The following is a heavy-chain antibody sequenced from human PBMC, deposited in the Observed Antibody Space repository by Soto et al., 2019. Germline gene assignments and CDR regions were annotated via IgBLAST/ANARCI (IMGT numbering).Heavy chain of an antibody. CDR2: ISGSGSNP. CDR1: GFTFSSYA. D-gene: IGHD4-17*01. CDR3: AKTASMTIRDGFDH. V-gene: IGHV3-23*01. J-gene: IGHJ4*02. Sequence: EVQVLEYGGGLVQPGGSLRLSCAASGFTFSSYAMSWVRQAPGQGLEWVSAISGSGSNPYYADSVKGRFTISRDNSKNTLYLQMNSLRAEDTALYSCAKTASMTIRDGFDHWGPRTLVTVSS.